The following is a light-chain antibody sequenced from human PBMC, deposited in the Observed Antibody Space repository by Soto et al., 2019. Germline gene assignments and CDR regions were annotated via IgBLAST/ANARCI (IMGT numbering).Light chain of an antibody. CDR1: QGISTF. CDR3: QQVNNYPLT. CDR2: DSS. V-gene: IGKV1-9*01. J-gene: IGKJ4*01. Sequence: DIQLTQSPSFLSASVGDRVTITCRASQGISTFLAWYQQHPGTAPKRLIYDSSILQSGVPSRFSGSGSGTEFTLTINNLQPEVFATYYCQQVNNYPLTFGGGTKVEIK.